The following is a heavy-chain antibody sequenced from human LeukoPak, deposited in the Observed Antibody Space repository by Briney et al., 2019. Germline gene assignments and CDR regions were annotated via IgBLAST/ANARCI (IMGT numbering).Heavy chain of an antibody. CDR2: ISRDADRT. Sequence: PGGSLRLSCAASGFTFDDYSMHWVRQAPGKGLEWVSLISRDADRTYYADSVKGRFTISRDNSKNSLYLQMNSLRAEDTAVYYCVKELDSSGYFDFWGQGTLVTVSS. J-gene: IGHJ4*02. CDR3: VKELDSSGYFDF. V-gene: IGHV3-43*01. D-gene: IGHD3-22*01. CDR1: GFTFDDYS.